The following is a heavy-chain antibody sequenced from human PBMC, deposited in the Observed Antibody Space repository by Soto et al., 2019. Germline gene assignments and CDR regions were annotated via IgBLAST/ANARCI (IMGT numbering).Heavy chain of an antibody. CDR3: ARDRGYDILTGYQDY. CDR2: INSDGSST. CDR1: GFTFSSYW. V-gene: IGHV3-74*01. D-gene: IGHD3-9*01. Sequence: GSLRLSCAASGFTFSSYWMHWVRQAPGKGLVWVSRINSDGSSTSYADSVKGRFTISRDNAKNTLYLQMNSLRAEDTAVYYCARDRGYDILTGYQDYWGQGTLVTVSS. J-gene: IGHJ4*02.